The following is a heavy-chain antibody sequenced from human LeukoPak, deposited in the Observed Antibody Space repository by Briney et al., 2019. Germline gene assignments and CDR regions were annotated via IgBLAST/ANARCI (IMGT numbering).Heavy chain of an antibody. V-gene: IGHV4-39*07. CDR3: ARAYDYGGNSAFDY. CDR1: GGSISSSSYY. Sequence: PSETQSLTCTVSGGSISSSSYYWGWIRQPPGKGLEWIGSIYYSGSTYYNPSLKSRVTISVDTSKSQYSLKLSSVTAADTAVYYWARAYDYGGNSAFDYWGQGTLVTVSS. D-gene: IGHD4-23*01. J-gene: IGHJ4*02. CDR2: IYYSGST.